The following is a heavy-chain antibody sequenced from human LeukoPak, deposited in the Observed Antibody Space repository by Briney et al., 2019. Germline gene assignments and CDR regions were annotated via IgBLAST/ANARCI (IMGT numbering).Heavy chain of an antibody. J-gene: IGHJ4*02. CDR2: INYRGST. D-gene: IGHD3-22*01. V-gene: IGHV4-59*12. CDR3: ARAGSITMIVVLTLGYFDY. CDR1: GGSISSYY. Sequence: SETLSLTCTVSGGSISSYYWSWIRQPPGKGLEWIGNINYRGSTNYNPSLKSRVTISVDTSKNQFSLKLSSVTAAATAVYYCARAGSITMIVVLTLGYFDYWGQGTLVTVSS.